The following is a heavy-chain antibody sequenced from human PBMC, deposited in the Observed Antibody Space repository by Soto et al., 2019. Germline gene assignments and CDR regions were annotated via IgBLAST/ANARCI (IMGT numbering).Heavy chain of an antibody. V-gene: IGHV1-24*01. Sequence: QVKLVQSGAEVKKPGASVKVSCRISGHTLTELSVHWVRQAPGKGLGWMGGFDPVDGEIIHAQKFQGRVTMTEDTSADSVYMEVSSLTSEDTAVYYCVAGVTRWLLSPFDCWGQGTLVPVSS. J-gene: IGHJ4*02. CDR2: FDPVDGEI. CDR1: GHTLTELS. D-gene: IGHD2-2*01. CDR3: VAGVTRWLLSPFDC.